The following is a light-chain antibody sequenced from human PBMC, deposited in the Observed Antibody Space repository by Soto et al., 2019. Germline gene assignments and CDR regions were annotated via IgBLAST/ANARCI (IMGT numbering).Light chain of an antibody. Sequence: DIQMTQSPSSVSASVGERVTITCQASQGISRWLAWYQQKPGKDPKLLVYAASSLQSGVPSRFSGSGSGTDFTLTISSLQPEDFATYYCQQANSFPITFGQGTRLEIK. J-gene: IGKJ5*01. CDR2: AAS. CDR3: QQANSFPIT. V-gene: IGKV1D-12*01. CDR1: QGISRW.